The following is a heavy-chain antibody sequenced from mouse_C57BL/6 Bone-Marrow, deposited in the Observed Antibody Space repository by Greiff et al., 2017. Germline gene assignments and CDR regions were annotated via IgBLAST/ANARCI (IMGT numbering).Heavy chain of an antibody. D-gene: IGHD2-10*02. CDR1: GFTFSSYA. J-gene: IGHJ3*01. CDR2: ISSGGDYI. CDR3: TRVPSSNWFAY. Sequence: EVNLVESGEGLVKPGGSLKLSCAASGFTFSSYAMSWVRQTPEKRLEWVAYISSGGDYIYYADTVKGLFTISRDNARNTLYLQMSSLKSEDTAMYYCTRVPSSNWFAYWGQGTLVTVSA. V-gene: IGHV5-9-1*02.